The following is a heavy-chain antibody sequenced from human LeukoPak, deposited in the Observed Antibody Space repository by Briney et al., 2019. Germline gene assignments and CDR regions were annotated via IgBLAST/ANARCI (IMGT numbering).Heavy chain of an antibody. V-gene: IGHV1-18*01. J-gene: IGHJ4*02. D-gene: IGHD3-10*01. CDR3: ARVRSYGSGSYSYYFDY. CDR2: ISAYNGNT. Sequence: ASVKVSCKASGYTFTSYGISWVRQAPGQGLEWMGWISAYNGNTNYAQKLQGRVTMTTDTSTSTAYMELRSLRSDDTAVYYCARVRSYGSGSYSYYFDYWGQGTLVTVS. CDR1: GYTFTSYG.